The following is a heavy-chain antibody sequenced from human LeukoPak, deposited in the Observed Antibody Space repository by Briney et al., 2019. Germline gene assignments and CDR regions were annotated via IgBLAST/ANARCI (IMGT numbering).Heavy chain of an antibody. V-gene: IGHV4-30-4*01. D-gene: IGHD6-13*01. CDR1: GGSISSGDYY. CDR2: INHSGST. J-gene: IGHJ4*02. Sequence: PSQTLSLTCTVSGGSISSGDYYWSWIRQPPGKGLEWIGEINHSGSTNYNPSLKSRVTISVDTSKNQFSLKLSSVTAADTAVYYCARDCRTERGGSSWYVFDYWGQGTLVTVSS. CDR3: ARDCRTERGGSSWYVFDY.